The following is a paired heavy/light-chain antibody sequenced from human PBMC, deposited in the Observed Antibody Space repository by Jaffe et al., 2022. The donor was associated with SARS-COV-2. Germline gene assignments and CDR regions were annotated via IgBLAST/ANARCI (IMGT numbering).Heavy chain of an antibody. J-gene: IGHJ3*02. D-gene: IGHD2-2*01. Sequence: QVQLVQSGAEMKEPGASVKISCKAVGYSLATNYIHWVRQAPGQGLEWMGIITPSTGGTNYAQNFQGRVTITSDTSTSTIYMTLSSLRFDDTAIYYCARGGRPWSSQPFDIWGQGTLITVSS. V-gene: IGHV1-46*01. CDR2: ITPSTGGT. CDR3: ARGGRPWSSQPFDI. CDR1: GYSLATNY.
Light chain of an antibody. Sequence: EIVLTQSPGTLSLSPGERATLSCRASQSLITNYVAWYQQKPGQAPRLLIYGASSRATGIPDRFSGSGSGTDFTLTISRLEPEDFAVYYCQQYDISPHMYTFGQGTKLEIK. J-gene: IGKJ2*01. V-gene: IGKV3-20*01. CDR2: GAS. CDR3: QQYDISPHMYT. CDR1: QSLITNY.